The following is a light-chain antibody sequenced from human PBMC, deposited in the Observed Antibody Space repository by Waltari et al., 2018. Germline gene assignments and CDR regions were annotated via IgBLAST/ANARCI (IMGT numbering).Light chain of an antibody. Sequence: IQLTQSTSSLSASVVHRVTITCRTRHGISSYLDWYQQKPGKAPKLLIYTASTLQSGVPSRFSGSGSGTDFTLTISSLQPEDLATYYCQQFKSYPLTFGGGTKVAI. CDR2: TAS. J-gene: IGKJ4*01. V-gene: IGKV1-9*01. CDR3: QQFKSYPLT. CDR1: HGISSY.